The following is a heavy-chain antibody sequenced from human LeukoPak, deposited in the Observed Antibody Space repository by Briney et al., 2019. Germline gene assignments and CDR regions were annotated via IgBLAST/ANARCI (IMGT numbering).Heavy chain of an antibody. CDR1: GFTFSSYG. CDR3: ARDLSIGGNSD. V-gene: IGHV3-23*01. J-gene: IGHJ4*02. CDR2: ISGSGGST. Sequence: GGSLRLSCAASGFTFSSYGMSWVRQAPGKGLEWVSAISGSGGSTYYADSVKGRFTISRDNSKNTLYLQMNSLGAEDTAVYYCARDLSIGGNSDWGQGTLVTVSS. D-gene: IGHD2-21*02.